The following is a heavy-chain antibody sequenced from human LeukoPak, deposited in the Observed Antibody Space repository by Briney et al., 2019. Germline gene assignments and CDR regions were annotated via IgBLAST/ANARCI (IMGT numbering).Heavy chain of an antibody. CDR2: IIPILGIA. CDR3: AGGDCSSTSCPIDYFDY. V-gene: IGHV1-69*04. D-gene: IGHD2-2*01. Sequence: SVKVSCKASGGTFSSYAISWVRQAPGQGLEWMGRIIPILGIANYAQKFQGRVTITADESTSTAYMELSSLRSEDTAVYYCAGGDCSSTSCPIDYFDYWGQGTLVTASS. J-gene: IGHJ4*02. CDR1: GGTFSSYA.